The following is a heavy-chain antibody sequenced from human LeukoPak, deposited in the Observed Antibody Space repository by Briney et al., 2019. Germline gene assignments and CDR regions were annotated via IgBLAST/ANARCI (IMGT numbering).Heavy chain of an antibody. CDR2: IGDDGSNK. V-gene: IGHV3-33*06. D-gene: IGHD3-10*01. CDR1: GFTFSSYG. CDR3: AKGRSGSYSALDY. J-gene: IGHJ4*02. Sequence: GRSLRLSCAASGFTFSSYGMHWVRQAPGKGLEWVAVIGDDGSNKYYADSVKGRFTISRDNSKNTLYLQMNSLRAEDTAVYYCAKGRSGSYSALDYWGQGTLVTVSS.